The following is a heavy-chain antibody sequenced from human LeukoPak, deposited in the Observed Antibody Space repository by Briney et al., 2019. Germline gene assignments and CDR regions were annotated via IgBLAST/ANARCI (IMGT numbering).Heavy chain of an antibody. V-gene: IGHV4-39*01. J-gene: IGHJ5*02. D-gene: IGHD4-17*01. CDR3: ARQAGTVTRTLNWFDP. CDR1: GGSISSSSYY. Sequence: PSETLSLTCTVSGGSISSSSYYWGWIRQPPGKGLEWIGSIYYSGSTYYNPSLKSLVTISVDTSKNQFSLKLSSVTAADTPVYYCARQAGTVTRTLNWFDPWGQGTLVTVSS. CDR2: IYYSGST.